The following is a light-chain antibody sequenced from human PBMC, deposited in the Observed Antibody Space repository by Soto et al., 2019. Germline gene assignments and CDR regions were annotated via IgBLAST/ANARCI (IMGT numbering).Light chain of an antibody. V-gene: IGKV1-17*01. J-gene: IGKJ1*01. CDR1: QGIRND. CDR2: AAS. Sequence: IQMTQSPSSLSASVGDRVTITCRASQGIRNDVGWYQQKPGKAPKLLIYAASTLQSGVPSRFSGSGSGTEFTLTISSLQPDDFATYYCQHYNSYSEAFGQGTKVDIK. CDR3: QHYNSYSEA.